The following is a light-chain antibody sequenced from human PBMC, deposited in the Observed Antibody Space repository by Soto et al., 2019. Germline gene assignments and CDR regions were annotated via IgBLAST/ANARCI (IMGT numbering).Light chain of an antibody. CDR2: GAS. CDR1: QSVSGTY. CDR3: QQFVMSPPGYT. Sequence: EIVLTQSPGTLSLSPGERATLSCRASQSVSGTYLAWYQHRSGQAPRLLIYGASNRATGIPDRFSGYGSGTHFTLPVSRLEPEDSAVYYCQQFVMSPPGYTFGQGTKLEIK. J-gene: IGKJ2*01. V-gene: IGKV3-20*01.